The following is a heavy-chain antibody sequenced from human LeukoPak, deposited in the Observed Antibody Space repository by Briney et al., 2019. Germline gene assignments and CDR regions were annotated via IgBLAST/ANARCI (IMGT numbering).Heavy chain of an antibody. CDR3: ARDLTTYFVY. J-gene: IGHJ4*02. CDR1: GFTFSHCG. D-gene: IGHD3-9*01. CDR2: IWNDGRKK. V-gene: IGHV3-33*01. Sequence: GGSLRLSCAASGFTFSHCGMHWVRQAPGKGLEWVALIWNDGRKKYYSDSVNGRFTISRDNSKDTLYLQMNMVRAEDTALYYCARDLTTYFVYWGPGTLVTVSS.